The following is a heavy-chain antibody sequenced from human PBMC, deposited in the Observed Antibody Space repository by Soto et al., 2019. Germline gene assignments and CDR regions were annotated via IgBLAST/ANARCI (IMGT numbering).Heavy chain of an antibody. Sequence: ASVKVSCQASGYTFTSYYMHWVRQAPGQGLEWMGIINPSGGSTSYAQKFQGRVTMTRDTSTSTVYMELSSPRSEDTAVYYCARSGYYDILTGYYSHFDYWGQGTLVTVSS. D-gene: IGHD3-9*01. CDR3: ARSGYYDILTGYYSHFDY. CDR2: INPSGGST. V-gene: IGHV1-46*01. J-gene: IGHJ4*02. CDR1: GYTFTSYY.